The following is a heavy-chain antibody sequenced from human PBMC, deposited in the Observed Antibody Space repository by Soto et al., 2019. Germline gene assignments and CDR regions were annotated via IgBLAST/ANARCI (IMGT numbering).Heavy chain of an antibody. Sequence: GGSLRLSCAASGFTFSSYGMHWVRQAPGKGLEWVAVISYDGSNKYYADSVKGRFTISRDNSKNTLYLQMNSLRAEDTAVYYCAKDSLRFLEWLPYYGMDVWGQGTTVT. CDR3: AKDSLRFLEWLPYYGMDV. CDR1: GFTFSSYG. D-gene: IGHD3-3*01. J-gene: IGHJ6*02. CDR2: ISYDGSNK. V-gene: IGHV3-30*18.